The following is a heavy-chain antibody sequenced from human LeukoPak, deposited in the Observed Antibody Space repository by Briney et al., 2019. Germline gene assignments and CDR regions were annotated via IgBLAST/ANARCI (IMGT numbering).Heavy chain of an antibody. Sequence: PGRSLRLSCAASGFTFSTYGMHWVRQAPGKGLEWVALISYDESRIHYADSVKGRFTISRDNSKNTLYLQMNSLRAEDTAVYYCAKDRRYSSLGPFDYWGQGTLVTVSS. V-gene: IGHV3-30*18. J-gene: IGHJ4*02. D-gene: IGHD2-15*01. CDR1: GFTFSTYG. CDR2: ISYDESRI. CDR3: AKDRRYSSLGPFDY.